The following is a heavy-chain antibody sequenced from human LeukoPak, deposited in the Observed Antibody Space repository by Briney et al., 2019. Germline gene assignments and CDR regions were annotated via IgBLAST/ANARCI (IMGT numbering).Heavy chain of an antibody. CDR3: TRDQTPYY. J-gene: IGHJ4*02. CDR2: IRSNLYGGTP. V-gene: IGHV3-49*04. CDR1: GFTFSSYA. Sequence: GGSLRLSCAASGFTFSSYAMSWVRQAPGKGLEWVGFIRSNLYGGTPEYAASVKGRFTISRDDSNGIAYLEMDSLKTDDTAVYYCTRDQTPYYWGQGTLVTVSS.